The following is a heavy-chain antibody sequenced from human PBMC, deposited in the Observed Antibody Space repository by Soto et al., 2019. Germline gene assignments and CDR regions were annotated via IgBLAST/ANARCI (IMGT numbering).Heavy chain of an antibody. CDR3: ARESSDYYDSSGYYANDAVDS. CDR2: MIPSLGTA. V-gene: IGHV1-69*11. J-gene: IGHJ3*02. CDR1: GGTSCRYA. D-gene: IGHD3-22*01. Sequence: GGSGQVSSNACGGTSCRYAIRCVRQAPGQGVQWSAPMIPSLGTANYAQKFQGRVTITADESTSRAYMELSSLRSEDTAVYYCARESSDYYDSSGYYANDAVDSWGQGTMVTVSS.